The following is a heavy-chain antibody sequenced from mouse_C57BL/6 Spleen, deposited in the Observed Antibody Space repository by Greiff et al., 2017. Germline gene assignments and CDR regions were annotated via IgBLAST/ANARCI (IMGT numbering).Heavy chain of an antibody. CDR1: GYTFTSYW. CDR2: IHPSDSDT. J-gene: IGHJ4*01. D-gene: IGHD2-3*01. V-gene: IGHV1-74*01. Sequence: QVHVKQPGAELVKPGASVKVSCKASGYTFTSYWMHWVKQRPGQGLEWIGRIHPSDSDTNYNQKFKGKATLTVDKSSSTAYMQLSSLTSEDSAVYYCAITLYDGYYGDYAMDYWGQGTSVTVSS. CDR3: AITLYDGYYGDYAMDY.